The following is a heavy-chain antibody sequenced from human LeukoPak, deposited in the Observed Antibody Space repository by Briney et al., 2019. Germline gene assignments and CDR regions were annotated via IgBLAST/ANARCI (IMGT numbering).Heavy chain of an antibody. D-gene: IGHD2-15*01. CDR1: GFTFSSYG. Sequence: QPGGSLRLSCAASGFTFSSYGMHWVRQAPGKGLEWVAFIRYDGSNKYYADSVKGRFTISRDNSKNTLYPQMNSLRAEDTAVYYCAKDVGSRGYYYYYMDVWGKGTTVTVSS. J-gene: IGHJ6*03. CDR2: IRYDGSNK. CDR3: AKDVGSRGYYYYYMDV. V-gene: IGHV3-30*02.